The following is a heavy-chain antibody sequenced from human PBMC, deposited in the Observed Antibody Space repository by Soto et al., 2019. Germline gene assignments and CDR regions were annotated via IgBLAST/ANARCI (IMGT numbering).Heavy chain of an antibody. Sequence: PSETLSLTCRVSGGSIRNYYWSWIRQSPGKGPVWIGHLSSSGSTKYNPSLQSRVSISSDTANNQFSLTLRSVSAADTAVYFCARASPRYSRNGNELLELWGQGSLVSVSS. CDR3: ARASPRYSRNGNELLEL. CDR1: GGSIRNYY. V-gene: IGHV4-59*01. D-gene: IGHD1-1*01. J-gene: IGHJ4*02. CDR2: LSSSGST.